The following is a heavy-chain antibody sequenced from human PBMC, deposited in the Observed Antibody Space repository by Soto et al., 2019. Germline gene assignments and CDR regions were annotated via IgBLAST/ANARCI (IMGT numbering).Heavy chain of an antibody. D-gene: IGHD6-25*01. J-gene: IGHJ4*02. CDR1: GYNFTGYY. Sequence: QVQLVQSGAEVKKPGASVKVSCKASGYNFTGYYMHWVRHAPGQGPEWMGWINPNSGATNYAKKFQGRVTVTRDTSISTAYMELSRLRSDGTAVYYCARGGSSALDYWGQVTLVTVAS. CDR3: ARGGSSALDY. CDR2: INPNSGAT. V-gene: IGHV1-2*02.